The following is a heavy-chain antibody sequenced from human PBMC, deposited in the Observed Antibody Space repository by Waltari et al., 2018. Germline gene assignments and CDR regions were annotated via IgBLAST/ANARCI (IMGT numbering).Heavy chain of an antibody. Sequence: QVQLVQSGAEVKKPGSSVKVSCQASGGTFRSHAIRRVRRAPGQGLGWMGGIIPIFGTANYAQKFQGRVTITADESTSTAYMELSSLRSEDTAVYYCARGSYNYDFWSGYPFDYWGQGTLVTVSS. CDR2: IIPIFGTA. CDR1: GGTFRSHA. D-gene: IGHD3-3*01. CDR3: ARGSYNYDFWSGYPFDY. V-gene: IGHV1-69*12. J-gene: IGHJ4*02.